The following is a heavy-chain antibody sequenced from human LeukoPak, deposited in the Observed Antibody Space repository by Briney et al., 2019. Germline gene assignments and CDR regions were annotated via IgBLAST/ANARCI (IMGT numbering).Heavy chain of an antibody. D-gene: IGHD3-10*01. CDR1: GFTFSSYW. CDR2: IKQDGSEK. V-gene: IGHV3-7*03. CDR3: ARDTTYYGSGSYYSDAFDI. Sequence: AGGSLRLSCAASGFTFSSYWMSWVRQAPGKGLEWVANIKQDGSEKYYVDSVKGRFTISRDNAKNSLYLQMNSLRAEDTAVYYCARDTTYYGSGSYYSDAFDIWGQGTMATVSS. J-gene: IGHJ3*02.